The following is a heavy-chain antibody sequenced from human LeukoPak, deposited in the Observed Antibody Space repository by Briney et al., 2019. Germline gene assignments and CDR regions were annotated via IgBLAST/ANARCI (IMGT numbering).Heavy chain of an antibody. Sequence: SETLSLTCAVSGVSISSYCWSWVRQPPRKGLEWIGYGHYSGTTYYNSSLKSRVTMSVDTSKNQFSLKLTSVTAADTAVYYCVRHIGGTTSDYWGQGTLVTVSS. CDR3: VRHIGGTTSDY. V-gene: IGHV4-59*08. CDR2: GHYSGTT. J-gene: IGHJ4*02. D-gene: IGHD1-7*01. CDR1: GVSISSYC.